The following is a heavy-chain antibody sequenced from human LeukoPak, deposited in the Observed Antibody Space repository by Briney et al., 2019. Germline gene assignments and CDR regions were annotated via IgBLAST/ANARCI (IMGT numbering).Heavy chain of an antibody. J-gene: IGHJ4*02. D-gene: IGHD3-16*01. CDR2: ISEYSDIT. CDR3: ARDVRGGEDY. V-gene: IGHV1-18*01. CDR1: GYSFTNYP. Sequence: ASVRVSCKTSGYSFTNYPITWVRQAPGQGLEWVGWISEYSDITKYAQKFQGRVTLTKDTSTTTAYMELRSLTSDDTAVYYCARDVRGGEDYWGQGTLVTVSS.